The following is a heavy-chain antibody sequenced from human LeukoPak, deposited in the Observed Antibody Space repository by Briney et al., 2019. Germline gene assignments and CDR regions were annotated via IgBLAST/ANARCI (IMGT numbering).Heavy chain of an antibody. CDR1: GFTLSSYW. CDR2: VNSDGSDT. J-gene: IGHJ4*02. CDR3: ARHPSGSSSYYFDY. D-gene: IGHD1-26*01. Sequence: GGSLRLSCAASGFTLSSYWMLWVRQIPGKGLEWVARVNSDGSDTTYADSVKGRFTISRDSAKNTLALQMNRLRADDTAVYYCARHPSGSSSYYFDYWGQGTLVTVSS. V-gene: IGHV3-74*03.